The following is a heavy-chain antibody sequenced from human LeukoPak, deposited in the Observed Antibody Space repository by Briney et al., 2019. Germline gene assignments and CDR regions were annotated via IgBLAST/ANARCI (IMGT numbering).Heavy chain of an antibody. CDR2: ISGSGGST. J-gene: IGHJ1*01. CDR1: GFTFSSYA. D-gene: IGHD2-21*02. CDR3: AGSVVTAIQDFQH. V-gene: IGHV3-23*01. Sequence: PGASLRLSCAASGFTFSSYAMNWVRQAPGKGLEWVSAISGSGGSTYYADSVKGRFTISRDNSKNTLYLQMNSLRAEDTAVYYCAGSVVTAIQDFQHWGQGTLVTVSS.